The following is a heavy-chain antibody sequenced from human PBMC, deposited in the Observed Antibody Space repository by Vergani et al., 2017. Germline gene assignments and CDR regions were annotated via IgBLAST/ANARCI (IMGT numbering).Heavy chain of an antibody. CDR1: GFTFDDYA. D-gene: IGHD2-2*01. J-gene: IGHJ6*03. CDR2: ISGDGGST. CDR3: ASAPRYCSSTSCLYMDV. Sequence: EVQLVESGGGVVQPGGSLRLSCAASGFTFDDYAMHWVRHAPGKGLEWVSLISGDGGSTYYADSVKGRFTISRDNSKNSLYLQMNSLRTEDTALYYCASAPRYCSSTSCLYMDVWGKGTTVTVSS. V-gene: IGHV3-43*02.